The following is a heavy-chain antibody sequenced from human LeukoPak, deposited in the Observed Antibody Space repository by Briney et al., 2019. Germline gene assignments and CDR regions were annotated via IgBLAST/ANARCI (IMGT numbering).Heavy chain of an antibody. CDR3: ARDQGIYNHRIIDS. V-gene: IGHV1-2*02. D-gene: IGHD5-12*01. Sequence: GASVKVSCKTSGYTFTGYYMHWLRQAPGQGLEWMGWINPNSGVTNYAQGFQGRVTMTRDTSISTAYMELSRLTSDDTAVYYCARDQGIYNHRIIDSWGQGTLVTVSS. CDR1: GYTFTGYY. CDR2: INPNSGVT. J-gene: IGHJ4*02.